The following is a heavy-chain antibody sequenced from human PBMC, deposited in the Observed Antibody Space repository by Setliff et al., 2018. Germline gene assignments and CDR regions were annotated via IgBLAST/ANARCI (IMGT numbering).Heavy chain of an antibody. D-gene: IGHD1-1*01. CDR2: FIPILGSS. J-gene: IGHJ4*02. CDR1: GGTFSSYA. Sequence: ASVKVSCKASGGTFSSYAINWLRQAPGQGFEWMGGFIPILGSSKYAQKFQGRITILMDESTTTAYLELNSLGTEDTAVYYCARGNALDYWGQGTLVTVSS. CDR3: ARGNALDY. V-gene: IGHV1-69*05.